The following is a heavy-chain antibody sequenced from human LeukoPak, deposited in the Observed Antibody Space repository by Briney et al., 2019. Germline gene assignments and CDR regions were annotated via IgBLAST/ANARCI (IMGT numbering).Heavy chain of an antibody. J-gene: IGHJ4*02. V-gene: IGHV3-23*01. CDR1: GFTFSSYA. CDR2: ISGSGGST. Sequence: GGSLRLSCAASGFTFSSYAMNWVRHAPGEGLEWVSAISGSGGSTYHADSVKGRFTISRDNSKNTLFLQMNSLRAEDAAVYYCAKGRGIAARPDYFDYWGQGTLVTVSS. CDR3: AKGRGIAARPDYFDY. D-gene: IGHD6-6*01.